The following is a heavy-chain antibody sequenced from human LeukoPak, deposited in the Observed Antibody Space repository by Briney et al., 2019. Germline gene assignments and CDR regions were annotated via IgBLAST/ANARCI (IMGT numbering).Heavy chain of an antibody. J-gene: IGHJ4*02. Sequence: PSETLSLTCGVSGGSISTTNGWTWVRQPPGEGLEWIGEVHLSGRTHYNPSLESRVTMSVDMSENHISLRLTSVTAADTAVYYCAREGGPYRPLDYSGQGTLVTVSS. CDR1: GGSISTTNG. CDR3: AREGGPYRPLDY. CDR2: VHLSGRT. V-gene: IGHV4-4*02.